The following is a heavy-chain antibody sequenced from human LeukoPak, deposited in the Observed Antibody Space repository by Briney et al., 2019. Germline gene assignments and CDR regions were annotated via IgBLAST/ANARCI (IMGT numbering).Heavy chain of an antibody. CDR1: GYSFISYG. V-gene: IGHV1-69*13. D-gene: IGHD2-2*02. Sequence: SVKVSCKASGYSFISYGISWVRQAPGQGLEWMGGIIPIFGTANYAQKFQGRVTITADESTSTAYMELSSLRSEDTAVYYCARSPAPYCSSTSCYTLDPWGQGTLVTVSS. CDR3: ARSPAPYCSSTSCYTLDP. J-gene: IGHJ5*02. CDR2: IIPIFGTA.